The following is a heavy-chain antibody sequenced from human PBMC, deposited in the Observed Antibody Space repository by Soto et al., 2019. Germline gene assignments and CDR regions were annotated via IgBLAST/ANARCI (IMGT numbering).Heavy chain of an antibody. D-gene: IGHD3-10*01. V-gene: IGHV4-34*01. CDR1: GGSINNYY. Sequence: SETLSLTCTVSGGSINNYYWSWIRQPPGKGLEWIGEINHSGSTNYNPSLKSRVTISVDTSKNQFSLKLSSVTAADTAVYYCARGRLLTYYGSGSYYNWFDYWGQGTLVTAPQ. CDR2: INHSGST. J-gene: IGHJ4*02. CDR3: ARGRLLTYYGSGSYYNWFDY.